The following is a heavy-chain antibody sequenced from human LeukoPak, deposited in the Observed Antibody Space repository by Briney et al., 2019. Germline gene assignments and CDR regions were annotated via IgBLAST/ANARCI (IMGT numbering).Heavy chain of an antibody. D-gene: IGHD1/OR15-1a*01. V-gene: IGHV3-30-3*01. CDR2: ISYDGSNK. Sequence: GGSLRLSCAASGFTFSSYAMHWVRQAPGKGLEWVALISYDGSNKYYADSVKGRFTISRDNSKNTLYLQMNSLRAEDTAVYYCARDEQDTMLDYGMDVWGQGTTVTVSS. J-gene: IGHJ6*02. CDR3: ARDEQDTMLDYGMDV. CDR1: GFTFSSYA.